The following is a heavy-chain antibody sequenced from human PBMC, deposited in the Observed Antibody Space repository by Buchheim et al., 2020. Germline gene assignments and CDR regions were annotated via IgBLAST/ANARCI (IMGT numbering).Heavy chain of an antibody. V-gene: IGHV4-34*01. CDR1: GGSFSGYY. CDR2: INHSGST. J-gene: IGHJ6*02. D-gene: IGHD2-15*01. Sequence: QVQLQQWGAGLLKPSETLSLTCAVYGGSFSGYYWSWIRQPPGKGLEWIGEINHSGSTNYNPSLKSRVTISVDTSKKQLSLKLSSVTAADTAVYYCARGLRVVIAATYYGMDVWGQGTT. CDR3: ARGLRVVIAATYYGMDV.